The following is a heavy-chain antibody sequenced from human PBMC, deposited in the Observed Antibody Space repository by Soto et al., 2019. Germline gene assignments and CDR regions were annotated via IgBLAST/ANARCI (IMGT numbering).Heavy chain of an antibody. J-gene: IGHJ4*02. CDR2: IYPGDSDT. CDR1: GYRFTNYW. CDR3: AAEGSYYDSSPWYG. D-gene: IGHD3-22*01. Sequence: RKISCKCSGYRFTNYWIGWVRQMPGKGLEWMGIIYPGDSDTRYSPSFQGQVTISADKSINTAYLQWSSLKASDTAVYYCAAEGSYYDSSPWYGWGQGTLVTVSS. V-gene: IGHV5-51*01.